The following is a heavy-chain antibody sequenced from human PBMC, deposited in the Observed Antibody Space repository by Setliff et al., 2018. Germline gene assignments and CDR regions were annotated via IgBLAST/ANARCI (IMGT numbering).Heavy chain of an antibody. CDR1: GYTFAKYG. V-gene: IGHV1-18*01. Sequence: ASVKVSCKAFGYTFAKYGTSWVRQAPGQGLEWMGWISTYTANTKYAQRFQGRVTMTTDTSTSTAYMELRSLRFDDTAVYYCAGEGVDTRSSTDYRYYMDVWGKGTTVTVSS. D-gene: IGHD5-18*01. CDR3: AGEGVDTRSSTDYRYYMDV. CDR2: ISTYTANT. J-gene: IGHJ6*03.